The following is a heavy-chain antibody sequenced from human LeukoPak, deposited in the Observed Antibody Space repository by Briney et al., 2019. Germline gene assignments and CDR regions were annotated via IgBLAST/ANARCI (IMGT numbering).Heavy chain of an antibody. Sequence: GGSLRLSCAASGFTFSTYNMNWVRQAPGKGLECVSSISGSSSHIYYADSVKGRFTISRDNAKNSLYLQMNSLRVEDTAVYYCARETPDSSGWDWGQGTLVTVSS. J-gene: IGHJ4*02. CDR2: ISGSSSHI. CDR1: GFTFSTYN. D-gene: IGHD6-19*01. CDR3: ARETPDSSGWD. V-gene: IGHV3-21*01.